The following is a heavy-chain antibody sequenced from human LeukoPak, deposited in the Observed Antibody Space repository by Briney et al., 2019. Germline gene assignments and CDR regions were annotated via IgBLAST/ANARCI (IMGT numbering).Heavy chain of an antibody. J-gene: IGHJ4*02. V-gene: IGHV3-48*04. CDR3: AGRDGSGSFN. D-gene: IGHD3-10*01. CDR1: GFTFSSYS. CDR2: ISSSSSTI. Sequence: GGSLRLSCAASGFTFSSYSMNWVRQATGKGLEGVSYISSSSSTIYYADPVKGRFTISRDNAKNSLYLQMNSLRAEDTAVYYCAGRDGSGSFNWGQGTLVTVSS.